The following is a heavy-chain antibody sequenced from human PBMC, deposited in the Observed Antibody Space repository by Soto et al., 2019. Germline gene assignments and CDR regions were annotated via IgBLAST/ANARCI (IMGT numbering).Heavy chain of an antibody. V-gene: IGHV5-10-1*03. J-gene: IGHJ6*02. CDR2: IDPSDSYT. CDR1: GYSFTSYW. D-gene: IGHD3-3*01. CDR3: ARSYYDFWSGEGGMDV. Sequence: EVQLVQSGAEVKKPGESLRISCKGSGYSFTSYWISWVRQMPGKGLEWMGRIDPSDSYTNYSPSFQGHVTISADKSISTAYLQWSSLKASDTAMYYCARSYYDFWSGEGGMDVWGQGTTVTVSS.